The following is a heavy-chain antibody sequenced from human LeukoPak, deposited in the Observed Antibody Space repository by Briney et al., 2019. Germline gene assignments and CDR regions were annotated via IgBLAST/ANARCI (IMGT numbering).Heavy chain of an antibody. D-gene: IGHD3-16*02. Sequence: SETLSLTCDVSGGSIDSTNWWNWVSQPPGKGLGWIGEIHHAGRIDSNPSLKSRVTLSVDKSKKQFSLRLNSVTAADTAMYYFARSHDHLWGNYPDYWGQGTLVTVSS. CDR2: IHHAGRI. J-gene: IGHJ4*02. CDR3: ARSHDHLWGNYPDY. V-gene: IGHV4/OR15-8*01. CDR1: GGSIDSTNW.